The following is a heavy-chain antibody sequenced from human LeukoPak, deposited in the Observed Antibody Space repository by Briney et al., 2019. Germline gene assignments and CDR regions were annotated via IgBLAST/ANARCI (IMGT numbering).Heavy chain of an antibody. V-gene: IGHV3-7*01. CDR3: ARYCSGGSCLFYYYGMDV. D-gene: IGHD2-15*01. Sequence: GGSLRLSCAASGFTFSSYWMSWVRQAPGKGLEWVANIKQDGSEKYYVDSVEGRSTISRDNAKNSLFLQMNSLRAEDTAVYYCARYCSGGSCLFYYYGMDVWGQGTTVAVSS. CDR1: GFTFSSYW. J-gene: IGHJ6*02. CDR2: IKQDGSEK.